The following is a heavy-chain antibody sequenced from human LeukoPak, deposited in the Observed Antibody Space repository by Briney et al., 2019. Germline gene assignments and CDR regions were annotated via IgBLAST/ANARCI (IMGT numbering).Heavy chain of an antibody. D-gene: IGHD3-22*01. Sequence: GGSLRLSCAASGFTFSSYAMSWVRQAPGKGLEWVSGISWNSGSIGYADSVKGRFTISRDNAKNSLYLQMNSLRAEDTALYYCAKDREVVVVTGGFDYWGQGTLVTVSS. V-gene: IGHV3-9*01. CDR2: ISWNSGSI. J-gene: IGHJ4*02. CDR3: AKDREVVVVTGGFDY. CDR1: GFTFSSYA.